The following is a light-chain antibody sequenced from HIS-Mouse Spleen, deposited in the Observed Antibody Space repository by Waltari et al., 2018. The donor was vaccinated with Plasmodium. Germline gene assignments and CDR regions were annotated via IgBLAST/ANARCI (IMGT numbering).Light chain of an antibody. Sequence: QSVLTQPPSASGTPGQRVTISCSGTSSNIGSNSVYWYQQLPGTAPKLPIYRNKQRPSGVPDRFSGSKSGTSASLAISGLRSEDEADYYCAAWDDSLSGYVFGTGTKVTVL. V-gene: IGLV1-47*01. CDR2: RNK. CDR1: SSNIGSNS. CDR3: AAWDDSLSGYV. J-gene: IGLJ1*01.